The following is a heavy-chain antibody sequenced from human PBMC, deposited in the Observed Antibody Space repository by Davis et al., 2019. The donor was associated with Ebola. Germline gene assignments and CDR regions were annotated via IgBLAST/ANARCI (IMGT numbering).Heavy chain of an antibody. D-gene: IGHD3-3*01. J-gene: IGHJ6*02. CDR1: GFSFSSYW. CDR2: IKSDGSTK. V-gene: IGHV3-74*01. Sequence: HTGGSLRLSCVVSGFSFSSYWMHWVRQAPGKGLVWLSRIKSDGSTKSYADSVKGRFTISRDNSKNTLYLQMNSLRAEDTAVYYCARGGLRFTNYGMDVWGQGTTVTVSS. CDR3: ARGGLRFTNYGMDV.